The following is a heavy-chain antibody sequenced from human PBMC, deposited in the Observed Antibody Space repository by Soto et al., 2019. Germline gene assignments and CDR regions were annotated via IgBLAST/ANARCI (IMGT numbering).Heavy chain of an antibody. Sequence: QVQLQQWGAGPLRPLETLSLTCGVSGGSFSGYYWAWIRQSPGKGLEWIGEINDRGSINYNPSLKSRVSISVDPSKNHYSLNLRSVTAADTAVYYCARESHDILTGPPWVWYFDLWGRAPWSLCRQ. CDR3: ARESHDILTGPPWVWYFDL. CDR1: GGSFSGYY. CDR2: INDRGSI. D-gene: IGHD3-9*01. V-gene: IGHV4-34*01. J-gene: IGHJ2*01.